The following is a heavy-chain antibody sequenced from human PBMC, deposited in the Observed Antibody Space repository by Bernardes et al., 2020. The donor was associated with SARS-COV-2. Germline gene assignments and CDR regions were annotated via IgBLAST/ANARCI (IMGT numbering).Heavy chain of an antibody. CDR1: GYTFTSYG. CDR2: ISAYNGNT. V-gene: IGHV1-18*04. D-gene: IGHD3-3*01. CDR3: ATSGPGYYDFWSGYYLDYGMDV. J-gene: IGHJ6*02. Sequence: ASVKVSCKASGYTFTSYGIVWVRQAPGQGLEWMGWISAYNGNTNYAQKLQGRVTMTTDTSTSTAYMELRSLRSDDTAVYYCATSGPGYYDFWSGYYLDYGMDVWGQGTTVTVSS.